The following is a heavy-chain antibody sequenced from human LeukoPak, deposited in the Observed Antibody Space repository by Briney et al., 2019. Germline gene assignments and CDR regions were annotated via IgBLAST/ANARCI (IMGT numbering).Heavy chain of an antibody. CDR3: ARGGGLRVREEFDY. CDR1: GGSFSGYY. D-gene: IGHD3-10*01. J-gene: IGHJ4*02. Sequence: SETLSLTCAVSGGSFSGYYWSWIRQPPGKGLEWMGEINHSGSTNYNPSPKSRVTISVDTSKNQFSLKLSSVTAADTAVYYCARGGGLRVREEFDYWGQGTLVTVSS. V-gene: IGHV4-34*01. CDR2: INHSGST.